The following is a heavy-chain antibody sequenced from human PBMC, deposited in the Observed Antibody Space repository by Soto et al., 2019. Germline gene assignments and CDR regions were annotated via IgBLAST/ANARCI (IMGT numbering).Heavy chain of an antibody. D-gene: IGHD5-12*01. CDR1: GFTFSSYS. CDR3: ARDRAYSGYDYVSNDYCYYYGMDV. J-gene: IGHJ6*02. CDR2: ISSSSSYI. Sequence: NPGGSLRLSCAASGFTFSSYSMNWVRQAPGKGLEWVSSISSSSSYIYYADSVKGRFTISRDNAKNSLYLQMNSLRAEDTAVYYCARDRAYSGYDYVSNDYCYYYGMDVWGQGTTVTVSS. V-gene: IGHV3-21*01.